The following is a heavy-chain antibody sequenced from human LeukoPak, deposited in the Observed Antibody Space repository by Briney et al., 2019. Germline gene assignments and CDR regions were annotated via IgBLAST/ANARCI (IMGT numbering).Heavy chain of an antibody. V-gene: IGHV4-34*01. Sequence: SETLSLTCAVYGASFRAYYWSWISQAPGKGLEWVGEINDSGHARYNASLTSRVNMSVNPSKKQFSLTLKSVTAADTAVYYCASTRDLYHDAFYSYWYFDVWGRGSLVTVSS. D-gene: IGHD2/OR15-2a*01. CDR1: GASFRAYY. J-gene: IGHJ2*01. CDR2: INDSGHA. CDR3: ASTRDLYHDAFYSYWYFDV.